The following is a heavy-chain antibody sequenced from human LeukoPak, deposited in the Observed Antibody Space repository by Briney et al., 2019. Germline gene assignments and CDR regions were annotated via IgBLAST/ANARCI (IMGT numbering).Heavy chain of an antibody. CDR2: IIPIFGTA. CDR3: ARGGSRITIFRPYYYGMDV. V-gene: IGHV1-69*13. D-gene: IGHD3-9*01. Sequence: SVKVSCKASGGTFSSYAISWVRQAPGQGLEWMGGIIPIFGTANYAQKFQGRVTITADESTSTAYMELSSLRSEDTAVYYCARGGSRITIFRPYYYGMDVWGQGTTVTVSS. CDR1: GGTFSSYA. J-gene: IGHJ6*02.